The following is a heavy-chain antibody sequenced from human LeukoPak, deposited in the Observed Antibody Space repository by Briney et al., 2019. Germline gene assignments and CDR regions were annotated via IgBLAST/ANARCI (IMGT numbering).Heavy chain of an antibody. J-gene: IGHJ6*03. Sequence: PSETLSLTCTVSGGSIRSYYWSWIRQPPGKGLEWIGYIYYSGSTNYNPSLKSRVTISVDTSKNQFSLKLSSVTAADTAVYYCARDADTTIFGVDRYYNYMDVWGKGTTVTVSS. CDR3: ARDADTTIFGVDRYYNYMDV. D-gene: IGHD3-3*01. CDR2: IYYSGST. V-gene: IGHV4-59*13. CDR1: GGSIRSYY.